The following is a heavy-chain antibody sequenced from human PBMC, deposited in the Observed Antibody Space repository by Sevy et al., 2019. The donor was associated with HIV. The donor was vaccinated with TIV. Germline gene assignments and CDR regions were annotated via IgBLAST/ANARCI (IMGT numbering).Heavy chain of an antibody. D-gene: IGHD3-16*01. CDR1: GFTFNSYA. CDR3: AREGGIEAFDI. CDR2: ISYDGSKK. J-gene: IGHJ3*02. V-gene: IGHV3-30-3*01. Sequence: GGSLRLSCAASGFTFNSYAMHWVRQAPGKGLEWVVVISYDGSKKSYADSVKGRVTISRDNSKNTLYLQMNSLRPEDTAVYYCAREGGIEAFDIWGQGTMVTVSS.